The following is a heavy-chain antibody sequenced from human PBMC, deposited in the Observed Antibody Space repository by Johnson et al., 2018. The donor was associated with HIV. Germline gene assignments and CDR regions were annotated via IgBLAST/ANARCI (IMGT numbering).Heavy chain of an antibody. V-gene: IGHV3-66*01. J-gene: IGHJ3*02. CDR1: GFTVNNKY. D-gene: IGHD7-27*01. CDR2: SIAVVT. CDR3: ARGGDDAFDI. Sequence: EVQLVESGGGLVQPGGSLRLSCAASGFTVNNKYMSWVRQAPGKGLSGSQLSIAVVTYYADSVKGRFTISRDNSKNSLYLHMNSLRAEDTAVYYCARGGDDAFDIWGQGTMVTVSS.